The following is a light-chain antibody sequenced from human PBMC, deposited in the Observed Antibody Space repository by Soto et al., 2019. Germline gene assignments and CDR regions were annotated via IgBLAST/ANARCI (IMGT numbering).Light chain of an antibody. CDR1: QDISNY. CDR3: QQANSFPIT. J-gene: IGKJ5*01. CDR2: DAY. V-gene: IGKV1-33*01. Sequence: DIQMTQSPSTLSASVGDRVTITCRASQDISNYLNWYQQKPGKAPKLLIYDAYNLEKGVPSRFSGSGSETDFTFTISSLQPEDIATYYCQQANSFPITFGQGTRLEIK.